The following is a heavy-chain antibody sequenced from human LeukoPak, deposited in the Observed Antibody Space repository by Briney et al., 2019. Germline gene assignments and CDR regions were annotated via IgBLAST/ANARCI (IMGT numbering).Heavy chain of an antibody. D-gene: IGHD6-19*01. CDR2: ISSNGGST. V-gene: IGHV3-64*01. CDR3: AKDRDSSGRYDAFDF. Sequence: GGSLRLSCAASGFTFSSYTMYWVRQAPGKGLEYVSAISSNGGSTYYANSVKGRFTISRDNSKNTLYLQMGSLRGEDMAVYYCAKDRDSSGRYDAFDFWGQGTMVTVSS. CDR1: GFTFSSYT. J-gene: IGHJ3*01.